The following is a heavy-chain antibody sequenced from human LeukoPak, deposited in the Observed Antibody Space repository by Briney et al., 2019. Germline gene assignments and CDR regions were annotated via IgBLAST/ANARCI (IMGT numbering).Heavy chain of an antibody. D-gene: IGHD6-25*01. Sequence: SETLSLTCTVSGGSISSYYWSWIRQPPGKGLECIGYIYNSGSTNYNPSLKSRVSISVDTSKNQFSLKLSSVTAADTAVYYCARSAIDAFDIWGQGTMVTVSS. CDR1: GGSISSYY. J-gene: IGHJ3*02. CDR2: IYNSGST. CDR3: ARSAIDAFDI. V-gene: IGHV4-59*08.